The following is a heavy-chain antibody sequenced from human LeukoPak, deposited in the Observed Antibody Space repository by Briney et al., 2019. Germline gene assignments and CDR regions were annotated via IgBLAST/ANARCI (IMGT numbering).Heavy chain of an antibody. Sequence: PGGSLRLSCAASGFTFSSYAMHWVRQAPGKGLEWVAVILYDGSNKYYADSVKGRFTLSRDNSKNTLYLQMNSLRAEDTAVYYCARDQKGYCSSTSCYDHIYYYYYMDVWGKGTTVTISS. J-gene: IGHJ6*03. CDR1: GFTFSSYA. D-gene: IGHD2-2*01. CDR2: ILYDGSNK. CDR3: ARDQKGYCSSTSCYDHIYYYYYMDV. V-gene: IGHV3-30*04.